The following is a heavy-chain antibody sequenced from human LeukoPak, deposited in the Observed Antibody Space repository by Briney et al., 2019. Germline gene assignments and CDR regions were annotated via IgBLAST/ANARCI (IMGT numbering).Heavy chain of an antibody. CDR2: INHSGST. CDR1: GFTFSSYA. CDR3: ARKDYDYVWGSYRRRWFDP. Sequence: GSLRLSCAASGFTFSSYAMSWVRQPPGKGLEWIGEINHSGSTNYNPSLKSRVTISVDTSKNQFSLKLSSVTAADTAVYYCARKDYDYVWGSYRRRWFDPWGQGTLVTVSS. D-gene: IGHD3-16*02. J-gene: IGHJ5*02. V-gene: IGHV4-34*01.